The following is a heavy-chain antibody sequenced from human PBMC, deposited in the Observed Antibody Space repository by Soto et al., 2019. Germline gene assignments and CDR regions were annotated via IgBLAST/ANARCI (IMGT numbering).Heavy chain of an antibody. CDR3: ARGGIAAAGTTGAFDI. J-gene: IGHJ3*02. CDR1: GGSISSYY. CDR2: IYYSGST. V-gene: IGHV4-59*01. D-gene: IGHD6-13*01. Sequence: PSETLSLTCTVSGGSISSYYWSLLRQPPGKGLEWIGYIYYSGSTNYNPSLKSRVTISVDTSKNQFSLKLSSVTAADTAVYYCARGGIAAAGTTGAFDIWGQGTMVTVSS.